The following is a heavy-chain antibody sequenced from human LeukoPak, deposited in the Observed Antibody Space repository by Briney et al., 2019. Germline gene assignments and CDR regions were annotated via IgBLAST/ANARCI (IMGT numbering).Heavy chain of an antibody. CDR3: ARVEKADYYDSSGYLLY. Sequence: GASVTVSCKASGYTFTVYYMHWVRQAPGQGLEWMGRINPNSGGTNYAQKFQGRVTMTRDTSISTAYMELSRLRSDDTAVYYCARVEKADYYDSSGYLLYWGQGTLVTVSS. D-gene: IGHD3-22*01. J-gene: IGHJ4*02. CDR2: INPNSGGT. CDR1: GYTFTVYY. V-gene: IGHV1-2*06.